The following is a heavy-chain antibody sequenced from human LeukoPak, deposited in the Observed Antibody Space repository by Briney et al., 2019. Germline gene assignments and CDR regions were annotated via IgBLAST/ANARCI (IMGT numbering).Heavy chain of an antibody. V-gene: IGHV3-7*01. CDR1: GFTFSSYW. CDR3: ARDREDIVVVPAASYYYYYYMDV. Sequence: GGSLRLSCAASGFTFSSYWMSWVRQAPGKGLEWVANIKQDGSEKYYVDSVKGRFTISRDNAKNSLYLQMNSLRAEDTAVYYCARDREDIVVVPAASYYYYYYMDVWGKGTTVTISS. J-gene: IGHJ6*03. D-gene: IGHD2-2*01. CDR2: IKQDGSEK.